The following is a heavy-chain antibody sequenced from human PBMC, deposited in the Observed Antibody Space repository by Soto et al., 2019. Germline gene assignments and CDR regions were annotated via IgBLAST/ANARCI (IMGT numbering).Heavy chain of an antibody. CDR1: GFTFSSYG. CDR2: IWYDGSNK. Sequence: QVQLVESGGGVVQPGRSLRLSCAASGFTFSSYGMHWVRQAPGKGLEWVAVIWYDGSNKYYADSVKGRFTISRDNSKNTLYLQMNSLRAEDTAVYYCAREIAAAGTLYYYYYMDVWGKGTTVTGSS. D-gene: IGHD6-13*01. J-gene: IGHJ6*03. CDR3: AREIAAAGTLYYYYYMDV. V-gene: IGHV3-33*01.